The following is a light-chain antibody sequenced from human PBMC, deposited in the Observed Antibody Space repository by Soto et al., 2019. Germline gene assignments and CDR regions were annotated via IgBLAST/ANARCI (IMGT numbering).Light chain of an antibody. J-gene: IGKJ2*01. V-gene: IGKV1-33*01. CDR3: QQYDNLPRYT. CDR2: DAS. CDR1: QDISNY. Sequence: DIQMTQSPSSLSASVGDRVTITCQASQDISNYLNWYQQKPGKAPKLLIYDASNLETGVPSRFNGSGSGTDFTFTISSLQPEDIATYYCQQYDNLPRYTFGQGTKLEIK.